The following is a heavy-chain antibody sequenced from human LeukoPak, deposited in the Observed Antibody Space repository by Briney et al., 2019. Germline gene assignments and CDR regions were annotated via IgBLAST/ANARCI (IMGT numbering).Heavy chain of an antibody. V-gene: IGHV1-69*06. CDR3: ARGSGKTNYGMDV. CDR2: IIPIFGTA. CDR1: AGTFTIYG. J-gene: IGHJ6*04. D-gene: IGHD3-10*01. Sequence: SVTVSFTSSAGTFTIYGISWVRQAPGQGLERMGGIIPIFGTANYTQKFQGRGTITADKSTSTAYMALSSLRTGDTAVYYCARGSGKTNYGMDVWGKGDTVTVSS.